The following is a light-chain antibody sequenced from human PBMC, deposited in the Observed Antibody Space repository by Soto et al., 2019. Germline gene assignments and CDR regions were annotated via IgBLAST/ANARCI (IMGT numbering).Light chain of an antibody. Sequence: DIQMTQSPSSLPASVGDRVTITCRASQSISSYLNWYQQKPGKAPKLLIYAASSLQSGVPSRFSGSGSGTEFTLTISSLQPDDFATYYCQHYNSYSEAFGQGTKV. J-gene: IGKJ1*01. CDR3: QHYNSYSEA. V-gene: IGKV1-39*01. CDR1: QSISSY. CDR2: AAS.